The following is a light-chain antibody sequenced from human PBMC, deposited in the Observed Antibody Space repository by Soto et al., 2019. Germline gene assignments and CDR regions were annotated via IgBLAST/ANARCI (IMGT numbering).Light chain of an antibody. CDR1: QTISTY. J-gene: IGKJ2*01. CDR3: HQSYSSPVYT. V-gene: IGKV1-39*01. Sequence: DIQMTQSPSSLSASVGDSVTITCRASQTISTYLNWYQQKPGKAPKLLIYRASSLHSGVPSRFSGRGSVTDFTLTISSLQPEDFATYYCHQSYSSPVYTFGQGTKLEI. CDR2: RAS.